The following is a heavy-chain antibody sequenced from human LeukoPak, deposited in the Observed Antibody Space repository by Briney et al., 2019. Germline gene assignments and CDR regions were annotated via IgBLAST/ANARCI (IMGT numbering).Heavy chain of an antibody. CDR3: ARANNGDQSNNWFDP. V-gene: IGHV3-64*02. CDR1: EFTLSNYA. J-gene: IGHJ5*02. D-gene: IGHD2-8*01. Sequence: GGSLRLSCAASEFTLSNYAIHWVRQAPGKGLEYVSGISRNGGSTYYADSVKGRFTISRDNSKKTLYLHICVLRAEDMVVYCSARANNGDQSNNWFDPWGQGTLVIVSS. CDR2: ISRNGGST.